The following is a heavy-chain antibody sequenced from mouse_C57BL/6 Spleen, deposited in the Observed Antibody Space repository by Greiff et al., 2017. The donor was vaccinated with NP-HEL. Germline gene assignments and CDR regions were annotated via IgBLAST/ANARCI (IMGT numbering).Heavy chain of an antibody. D-gene: IGHD2-12*01. CDR1: GYAFSSYW. CDR2: IYPGDGDT. J-gene: IGHJ2*01. CDR3: ARKDYKGYYLDY. V-gene: IGHV1-80*01. Sequence: VQLQQSGAELVKPGASVKISCKASGYAFSSYWMNWVKQRPGKGLEWIGQIYPGDGDTNYNGKFKGKATLTADKSSSTAYMQLSSLTSEDSAVYFCARKDYKGYYLDYWGQGTTLTVSS.